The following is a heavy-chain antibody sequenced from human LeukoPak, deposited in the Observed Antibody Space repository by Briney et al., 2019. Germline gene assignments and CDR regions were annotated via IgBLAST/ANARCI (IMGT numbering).Heavy chain of an antibody. Sequence: SETLSLTCAVYGGSFSGYYWTWIRQPPGKGLEWIGEINHSGSTNYNPSLKSRVSISVDSSNNQFSLKLNSVTAADTAVYYCARGEYYDFWSGYDYWGQGTLVTVSS. D-gene: IGHD3-3*01. V-gene: IGHV4-34*01. J-gene: IGHJ4*02. CDR1: GGSFSGYY. CDR3: ARGEYYDFWSGYDY. CDR2: INHSGST.